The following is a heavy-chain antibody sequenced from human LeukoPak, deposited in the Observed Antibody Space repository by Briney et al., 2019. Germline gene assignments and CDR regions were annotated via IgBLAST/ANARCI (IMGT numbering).Heavy chain of an antibody. V-gene: IGHV1-46*01. D-gene: IGHD3-3*01. Sequence: ASVKVSCKASGYTFTSYYMHWVRQAPGQGLEWMGIINPSGGSTSYAQKFQGRVTMTRDTSTSTVYMGLSSLRSEDTAVYYCAREQEYDFWSGCHFDYWGQGTLVTVSS. CDR3: AREQEYDFWSGCHFDY. CDR2: INPSGGST. J-gene: IGHJ4*02. CDR1: GYTFTSYY.